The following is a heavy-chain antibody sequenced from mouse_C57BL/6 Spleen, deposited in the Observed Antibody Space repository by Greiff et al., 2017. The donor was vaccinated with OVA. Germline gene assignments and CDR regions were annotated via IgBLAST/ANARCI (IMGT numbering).Heavy chain of an antibody. CDR2: INPNNGGT. Sequence: EVQLQQSGPELVKPGASVKISCKASGYTFTDYYMNWVMQSHGKSLEWIGDINPNNGGTSYNQKFKGKATLTVDKSSSTAYMELRSLTSEDSAVYYCVYNNDGGFAYWGKGTLVTVSA. D-gene: IGHD2-12*01. J-gene: IGHJ3*01. V-gene: IGHV1-26*01. CDR1: GYTFTDYY. CDR3: VYNNDGGFAY.